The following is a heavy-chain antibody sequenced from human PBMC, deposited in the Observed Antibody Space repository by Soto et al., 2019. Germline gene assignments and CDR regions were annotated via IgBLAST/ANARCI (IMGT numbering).Heavy chain of an antibody. J-gene: IGHJ6*03. Sequence: GGSLRLSCAASGFTFSSYAMSWVRQAPGKGLEWVSAISGSGGSTYYADSVKGRFTISRDNSKNTLYLQMNSLRAEDTAVYYCAKSYGSGSYLASYYYYYMDVWGKGTTVTVSS. CDR1: GFTFSSYA. V-gene: IGHV3-23*01. D-gene: IGHD3-10*01. CDR2: ISGSGGST. CDR3: AKSYGSGSYLASYYYYYMDV.